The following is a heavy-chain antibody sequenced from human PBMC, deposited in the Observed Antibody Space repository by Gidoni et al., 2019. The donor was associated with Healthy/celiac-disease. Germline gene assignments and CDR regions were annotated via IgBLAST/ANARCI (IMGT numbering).Heavy chain of an antibody. D-gene: IGHD2-15*01. V-gene: IGHV4-61*02. CDR2: IDTSWST. CDR1: GGLIRRGSYY. J-gene: IGHJ5*02. CDR3: ARDRSGCSGGSCYSPNWFDP. Sequence: VQLPESGPGLVKPSQTLSLTCTVSGGLIRRGSYYWRWIRQPAGKGLVWIGRIDTSWSTNYNPSLKSRVTISADTSKNQFSLKLSSVNAADTDVYYCARDRSGCSGGSCYSPNWFDPWGQGTLVTVSS.